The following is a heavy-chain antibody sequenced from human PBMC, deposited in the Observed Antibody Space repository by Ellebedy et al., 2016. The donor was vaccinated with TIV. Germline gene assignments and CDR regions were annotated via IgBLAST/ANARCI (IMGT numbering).Heavy chain of an antibody. Sequence: SETLSLTXPVSGGSISSGDYYWSWIRQPPGKGLEWIGYIYYSGSTYYNPSLKSRVTISVDTSKNQFSLKLSSVTAADTAVYYCARGGEYCSSTSCYGVMDVWGQGTTVTVSS. V-gene: IGHV4-30-4*01. D-gene: IGHD2-2*01. CDR1: GGSISSGDYY. CDR3: ARGGEYCSSTSCYGVMDV. J-gene: IGHJ6*02. CDR2: IYYSGST.